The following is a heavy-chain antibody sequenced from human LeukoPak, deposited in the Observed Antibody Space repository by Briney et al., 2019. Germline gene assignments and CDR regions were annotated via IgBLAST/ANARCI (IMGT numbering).Heavy chain of an antibody. V-gene: IGHV3-74*01. CDR3: VNIFTAVTGTGH. CDR1: GFTFSSHW. Sequence: GGSLRLSCAASGFTFSSHWMHWVRQAPGKGLVWVSRIKSDGTITSYADSVKGRFTISRDNAKNTLYLQMDSLRAEDTAVYYCVNIFTAVTGTGHWGQGTLVTVSS. J-gene: IGHJ4*02. D-gene: IGHD6-13*01. CDR2: IKSDGTIT.